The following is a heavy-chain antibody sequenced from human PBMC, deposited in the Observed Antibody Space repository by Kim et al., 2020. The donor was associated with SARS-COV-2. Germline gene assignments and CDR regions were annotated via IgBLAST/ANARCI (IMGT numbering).Heavy chain of an antibody. J-gene: IGHJ3*02. CDR1: GYTFTSYY. D-gene: IGHD3-22*01. Sequence: ASVKVSCKASGYTFTSYYMHWVRQAPGQGLEWMGIINPSGGSTSYAQKFQGRVTMTRDTSTSTVYMELSSLRSEDTAVYYCARDLYSVYYDSSGYYQGAFDIWGQGTMVTVSS. V-gene: IGHV1-46*01. CDR3: ARDLYSVYYDSSGYYQGAFDI. CDR2: INPSGGST.